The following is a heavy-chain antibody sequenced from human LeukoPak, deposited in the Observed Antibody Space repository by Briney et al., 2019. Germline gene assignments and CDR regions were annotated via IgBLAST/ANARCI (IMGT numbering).Heavy chain of an antibody. Sequence: ASVKVSCKASGYTFTGYYMRWVRQAPGQGLEWMGRINPNSGGTNYAQKFQGRVTMTRDTSISTAYMELSRLRSDDTAVYYCARDWGYGSVKFDYWGQGTLVTVSS. CDR3: ARDWGYGSVKFDY. V-gene: IGHV1-2*06. CDR2: INPNSGGT. D-gene: IGHD3-10*01. CDR1: GYTFTGYY. J-gene: IGHJ4*02.